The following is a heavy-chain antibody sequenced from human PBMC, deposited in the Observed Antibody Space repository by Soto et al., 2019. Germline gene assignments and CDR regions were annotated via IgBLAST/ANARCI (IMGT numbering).Heavy chain of an antibody. J-gene: IGHJ3*02. V-gene: IGHV3-33*01. Sequence: HPGGSLRLSCAASGFTFSSYGMHWVRQAPGKGLEWVAVIWYDGSNKYYADSVKGRFTISRDNSKNTLYLQMNSLRAEDTAVYYCAREGGVGAYDAFDIWGQGTMVTVSS. D-gene: IGHD1-26*01. CDR1: GFTFSSYG. CDR2: IWYDGSNK. CDR3: AREGGVGAYDAFDI.